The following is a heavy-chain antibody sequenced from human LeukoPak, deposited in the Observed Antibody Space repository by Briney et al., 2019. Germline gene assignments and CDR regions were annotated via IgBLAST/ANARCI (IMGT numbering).Heavy chain of an antibody. Sequence: SETLSLTCAVYGGSFSGYYWSWIRQPPGKGLEWIGEITHSGSTNYNPSLKSRVTISVDTSKNQFSLKLSSVTAADTAVYYCASPYYYGSGSYGNAVDIWGQGTMVTVSS. V-gene: IGHV4-34*01. CDR3: ASPYYYGSGSYGNAVDI. CDR1: GGSFSGYY. D-gene: IGHD3-10*01. CDR2: ITHSGST. J-gene: IGHJ3*02.